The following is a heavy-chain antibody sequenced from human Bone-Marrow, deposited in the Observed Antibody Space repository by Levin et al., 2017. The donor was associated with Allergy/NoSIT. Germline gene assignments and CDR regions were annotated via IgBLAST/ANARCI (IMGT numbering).Heavy chain of an antibody. J-gene: IGHJ5*02. CDR1: GGSISSDIYY. CDR2: IYYSGNT. V-gene: IGHV4-39*01. D-gene: IGHD3-3*01. Sequence: NASETLSLTCSVSGGSISSDIYYWGWIRQPPGKGLEWIGSIYYSGNTYYNPSLKSRLTMSVDTSKNHFSLKLRSVSAADTAVYFCARHDIHDLLFGVVTINHWGQGSLVIVSS. CDR3: ARHDIHDLLFGVVTINH.